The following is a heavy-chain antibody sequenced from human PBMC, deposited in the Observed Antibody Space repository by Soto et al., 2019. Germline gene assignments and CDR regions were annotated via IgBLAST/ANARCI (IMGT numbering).Heavy chain of an antibody. D-gene: IGHD3-10*01. J-gene: IGHJ3*02. CDR2: ISKNGIDI. V-gene: IGHV3-48*03. CDR1: GFSFSTYE. Sequence: GGSLRLSCAASGFSFSTYEMNWVRQAPGKGLEWVSYISKNGIDIYYADSVKGRFTISRDNANNTLFLQMNSLRAEDTAVYYCAPRKSGSFNIGAFDIWGQGTMVTVSS. CDR3: APRKSGSFNIGAFDI.